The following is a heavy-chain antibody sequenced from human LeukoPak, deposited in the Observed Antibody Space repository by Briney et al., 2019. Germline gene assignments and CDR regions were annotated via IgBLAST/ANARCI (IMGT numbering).Heavy chain of an antibody. J-gene: IGHJ6*02. CDR1: GGSISSSSYY. V-gene: IGHV4-61*05. CDR2: IYYSGST. D-gene: IGHD4-17*01. CDR3: ARDRSWGYGDYLYYYYGMDV. Sequence: PSETLSLTCTVSGGSISSSSYYWGWIRQPPGKGLKWIGYIYYSGSTNYNPSLKSRVTISVDTSKNQFSLKLSSVTAADTAVYYCARDRSWGYGDYLYYYYGMDVWGQGTTVTVSS.